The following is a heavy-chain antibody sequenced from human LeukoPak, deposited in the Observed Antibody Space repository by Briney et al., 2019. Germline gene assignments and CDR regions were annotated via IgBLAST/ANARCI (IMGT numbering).Heavy chain of an antibody. CDR1: GYSISSGYY. Sequence: SETLSLTCTVSGYSISSGYYWGWIRQPPEKGLEWIGSFYHSGDTYYNPSLKSRVTISVDTSKNQLSLNLRSVTAADTAVYFCARDQEYSYGYGRNWGQGTLVTVSS. D-gene: IGHD5-18*01. J-gene: IGHJ4*02. CDR2: FYHSGDT. V-gene: IGHV4-38-2*02. CDR3: ARDQEYSYGYGRN.